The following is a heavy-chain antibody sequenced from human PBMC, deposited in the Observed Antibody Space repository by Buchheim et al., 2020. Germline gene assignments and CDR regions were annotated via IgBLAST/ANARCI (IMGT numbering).Heavy chain of an antibody. CDR1: GGSFSGYY. CDR2: INHSGST. D-gene: IGHD3-3*01. Sequence: QVQLQQWGAGLLKPSETLSLTCAVYGGSFSGYYWSWIRQPPGKGLEWIGEINHSGSTNYNPSIKSRVTISVDTSKNQFSLKLSSVTAADTAVYYCARRGDFWSARRNYYFDYWGQGTL. J-gene: IGHJ4*02. CDR3: ARRGDFWSARRNYYFDY. V-gene: IGHV4-34*01.